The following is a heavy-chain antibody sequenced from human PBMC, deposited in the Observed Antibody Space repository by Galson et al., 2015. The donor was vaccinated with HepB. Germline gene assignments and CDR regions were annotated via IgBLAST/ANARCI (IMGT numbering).Heavy chain of an antibody. J-gene: IGHJ6*03. CDR3: AKDGVVVPYYMDV. CDR2: ISWNSGSI. V-gene: IGHV3-9*01. D-gene: IGHD2-2*01. Sequence: SLRLSCAASGFTFDDYAMHWVRQAPGKGLEWVSGISWNSGSIGYADSVKDRFTISRDNAKNSLYLQMNSLRAEDTALYYCAKDGVVVPYYMDVWGKGTTVTVSS. CDR1: GFTFDDYA.